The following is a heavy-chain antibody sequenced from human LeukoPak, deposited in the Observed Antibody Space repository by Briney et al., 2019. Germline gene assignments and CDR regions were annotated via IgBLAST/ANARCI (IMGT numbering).Heavy chain of an antibody. CDR1: GYTFTSYG. CDR2: ISAYNGNT. CDR3: ARSSDWFDA. Sequence: ASVKVSCKASGYTFTSYGISWVRQAPGQGLEWMGWISAYNGNTNCAQKFQGRVTMTRDMSTTTVYMELSSLRSEDTAVYYCARSSDWFDAWGQGTLVTVSS. J-gene: IGHJ5*02. V-gene: IGHV1-18*01.